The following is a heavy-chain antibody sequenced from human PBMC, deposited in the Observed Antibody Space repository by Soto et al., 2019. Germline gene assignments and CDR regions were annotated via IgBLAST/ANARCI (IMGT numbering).Heavy chain of an antibody. CDR2: IYYSGSA. V-gene: IGHV4-4*02. Sequence: SETLSLTCAVSGASISSNIWWSWVRQPPGKGLEWIGEIYYSGSANYNPSLKSRVTISVDKSRNQFSLKLSSVTAADTAVYYCARTSTQDNWFDPWGQGALVTVSS. J-gene: IGHJ5*02. CDR1: GASISSNIW. CDR3: ARTSTQDNWFDP. D-gene: IGHD2-2*01.